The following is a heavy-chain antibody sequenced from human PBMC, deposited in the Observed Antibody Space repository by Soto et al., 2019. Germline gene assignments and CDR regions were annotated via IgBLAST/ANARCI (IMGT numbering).Heavy chain of an antibody. J-gene: IGHJ6*02. D-gene: IGHD6-13*01. CDR3: ARGTYSSSWYYYYGMDV. CDR2: TYYRSKWYN. CDR1: GDSVSSNSAA. Sequence: PSQTLSLTCAISGDSVSSNSAAWNWIRQSPSRGLEWLGRTYYRSKWYNDYAVSVKSRITINPDTSKNQFSLQLNSVTPEDTAVYYCARGTYSSSWYYYYGMDVWGQGTTVTVSS. V-gene: IGHV6-1*01.